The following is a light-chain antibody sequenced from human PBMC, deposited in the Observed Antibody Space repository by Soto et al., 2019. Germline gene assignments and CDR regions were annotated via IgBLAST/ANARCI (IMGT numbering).Light chain of an antibody. CDR1: SRDVGAYDY. V-gene: IGLV2-11*01. Sequence: QSALTQPASVSGSPGQSITISCTGTSRDVGAYDYVSWYLQYPDKAPKLMIYDVSERPSGVPDRFSGSKSGNTASLTISGLQAEDEADYYCCSYAGSYTFVFAPGTKLTVL. J-gene: IGLJ1*01. CDR2: DVS. CDR3: CSYAGSYTFV.